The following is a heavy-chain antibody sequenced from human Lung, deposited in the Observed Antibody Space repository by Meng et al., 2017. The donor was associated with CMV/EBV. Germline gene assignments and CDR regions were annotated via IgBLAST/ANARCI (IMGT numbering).Heavy chain of an antibody. D-gene: IGHD5-24*01. Sequence: SCKVSGYTFTDYYVHWMQQAPGKGLEWMGLVDPEDGETIYAEKFQGRVNVSADTSTDTAYLYLSSLRSEDTAVYYCATYAKHVEFDFWGQGTLVTVSS. CDR1: GYTFTDYY. J-gene: IGHJ4*02. CDR2: VDPEDGET. CDR3: ATYAKHVEFDF. V-gene: IGHV1-69-2*01.